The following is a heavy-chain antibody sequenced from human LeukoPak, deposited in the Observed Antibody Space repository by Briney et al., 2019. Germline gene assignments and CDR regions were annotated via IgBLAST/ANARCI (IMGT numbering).Heavy chain of an antibody. D-gene: IGHD2-2*01. J-gene: IGHJ4*02. CDR2: IRTKANNDAT. Sequence: GGSLRLSCAASGFSFDDSPMHWVRQASGKGLEWVGHIRTKANNDATAYAASGKGRFTISRDDSKNMAYLQMNSLKTEDTAVYYCSRQFASCHDYWGQGTLVTVSS. V-gene: IGHV3-73*01. CDR3: SRQFASCHDY. CDR1: GFSFDDSP.